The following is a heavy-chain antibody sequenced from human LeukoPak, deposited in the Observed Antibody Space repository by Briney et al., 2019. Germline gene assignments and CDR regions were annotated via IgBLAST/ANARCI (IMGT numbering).Heavy chain of an antibody. CDR3: AREAGSGYYFDY. V-gene: IGHV1-8*01. CDR1: GYTFTNHD. D-gene: IGHD3-3*01. Sequence: ASVKVSCKASGYTFTNHDINWVRQASGQGLEWMGWMNPKSGNTGYLQKFQGRVTMTRDTSMSTAFMELSSLRSEDTAVYYCAREAGSGYYFDYWGQGTLVTVSS. CDR2: MNPKSGNT. J-gene: IGHJ4*02.